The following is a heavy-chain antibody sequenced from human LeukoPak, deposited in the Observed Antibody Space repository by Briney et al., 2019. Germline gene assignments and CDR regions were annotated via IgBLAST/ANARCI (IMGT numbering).Heavy chain of an antibody. D-gene: IGHD2-2*02. CDR2: IYTSGGT. CDR1: GGSISSYY. J-gene: IGHJ5*02. Sequence: RPSETLSLTCTVSGGSISSYYWSWIRQPAGKGLEWIGRIYTSGGTNYNPSLKSRVTMSVDTSKNQFSLKLSSVTAADTAVYYCARVVVPAAISASWFDPWGQGTLVTVSS. V-gene: IGHV4-4*07. CDR3: ARVVVPAAISASWFDP.